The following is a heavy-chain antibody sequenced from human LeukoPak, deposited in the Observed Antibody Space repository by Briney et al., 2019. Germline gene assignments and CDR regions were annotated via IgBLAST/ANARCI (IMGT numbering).Heavy chain of an antibody. CDR2: ISDSSSYI. CDR1: RFTFSSYT. V-gene: IGHV3-21*01. D-gene: IGHD3-22*01. J-gene: IGHJ3*02. CDR3: AKDLIRHYYDSSGLHAFDI. Sequence: GGSLRLSCAASRFTFSSYTMTWVRQAPGKGLEWVSSISDSSSYIYYADSVKGRFTISRDNAKNSLYLQMNSLRAEDTAVYYCAKDLIRHYYDSSGLHAFDIWGQGTMVTVSS.